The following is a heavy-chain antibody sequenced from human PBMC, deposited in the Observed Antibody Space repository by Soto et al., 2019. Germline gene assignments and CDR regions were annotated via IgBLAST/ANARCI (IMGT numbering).Heavy chain of an antibody. J-gene: IGHJ6*02. Sequence: ETLSLTCAVSGGSISSGGYSWSWIRQPPGKALEWLAHFFSDAERSYSTSMQSRLNMYKDSSGSQVVLTMTNMAPADTATYFCARMDGDYNYYGLDVWGHGIAVTVSS. CDR3: ARMDGDYNYYGLDV. D-gene: IGHD4-17*01. CDR1: GGSISSGGYS. V-gene: IGHV2-26*01. CDR2: FFSDAER.